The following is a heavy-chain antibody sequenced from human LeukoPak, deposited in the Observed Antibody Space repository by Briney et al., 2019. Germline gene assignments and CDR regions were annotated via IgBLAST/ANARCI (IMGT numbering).Heavy chain of an antibody. CDR1: GFAFSNYA. V-gene: IGHV3-23*01. J-gene: IGHJ6*02. CDR2: VSGSGGST. Sequence: PGGSLRLSCAASGFAFSNYAMSWVRQAPGKGLEWVSAVSGSGGSTYHADSVKGRFTISRDNSKNTLYLQMNSLRAEDTAVYYCARGFLRYCSGGSCYGMDVWGQGTTVTVSS. CDR3: ARGFLRYCSGGSCYGMDV. D-gene: IGHD2-15*01.